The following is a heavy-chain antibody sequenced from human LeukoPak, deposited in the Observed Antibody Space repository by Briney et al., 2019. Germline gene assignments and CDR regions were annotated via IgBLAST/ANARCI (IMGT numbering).Heavy chain of an antibody. CDR3: ARLLIYCSSTSCHFDY. D-gene: IGHD2-2*01. V-gene: IGHV4-39*01. CDR1: GGSISSSNYY. J-gene: IGHJ4*02. Sequence: SETLSLTCTVSGGSISSSNYYWGWIRQPPGKGLEWIGSIYYSGVTYYNPSLKSRVTISVETSNNQFSLKQSSVTAADTAMYYCARLLIYCSSTSCHFDYWGQGTLVTVSS. CDR2: IYYSGVT.